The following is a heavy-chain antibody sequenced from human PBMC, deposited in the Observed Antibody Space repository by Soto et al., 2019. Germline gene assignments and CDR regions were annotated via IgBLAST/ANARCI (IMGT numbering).Heavy chain of an antibody. J-gene: IGHJ4*02. V-gene: IGHV3-23*01. Sequence: EVQLLESGGGLVQPGGSLRLSVEASGFTFSSYAIRWVRQPQGKGLEWVSAIGGSGGSTYYADSVKGRFTISRDNSKNTLYLQMNSLRAEDTAVYYCARRGSGSYYDYWGQGTLVTVSS. CDR2: IGGSGGST. CDR1: GFTFSSYA. D-gene: IGHD1-26*01. CDR3: ARRGSGSYYDY.